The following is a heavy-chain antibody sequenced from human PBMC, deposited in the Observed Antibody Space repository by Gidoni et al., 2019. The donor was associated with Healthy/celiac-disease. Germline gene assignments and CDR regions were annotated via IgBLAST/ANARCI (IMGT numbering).Heavy chain of an antibody. V-gene: IGHV3-23*01. Sequence: EVQLFESGGGLVQPGGSLRLSCAASGYTVRSHAMSWVRQAPGKGLEWVSAISGSGGSTYYADSVKGRFTISRDYSNNTLYLQMNSLRAEDTAVYYCAKGAVAGHYYYYGMDVWGQGTTVTVSS. D-gene: IGHD6-19*01. CDR3: AKGAVAGHYYYYGMDV. J-gene: IGHJ6*02. CDR2: ISGSGGST. CDR1: GYTVRSHA.